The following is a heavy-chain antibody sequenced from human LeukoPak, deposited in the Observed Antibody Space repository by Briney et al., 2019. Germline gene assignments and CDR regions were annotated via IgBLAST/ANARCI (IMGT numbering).Heavy chain of an antibody. CDR1: GFTFSNYA. CDR3: ASRYCSGGSCYNRYYFDY. V-gene: IGHV3-23*01. CDR2: ITGSGSSA. J-gene: IGHJ4*02. Sequence: PGGSLRLSCAASGFTFSNYAMSWVRQTPGKGLEWVSAITGSGSSAYYADSVKGRFTISRDNSKNTLYLQMNSLRAEDTAIYYCASRYCSGGSCYNRYYFDYWGQGTLVTVSS. D-gene: IGHD2-15*01.